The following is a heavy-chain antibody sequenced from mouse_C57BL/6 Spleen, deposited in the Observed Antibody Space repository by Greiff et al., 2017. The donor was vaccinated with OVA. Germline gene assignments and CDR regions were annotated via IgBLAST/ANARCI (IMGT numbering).Heavy chain of an antibody. J-gene: IGHJ3*01. CDR2: IDPSDSYT. D-gene: IGHD2-3*01. CDR1: GYTFTSYW. CDR3: AYDWFAY. Sequence: QVQLKQPGAELVKPGASVKLSCKASGYTFTSYWMQWVKQRPGQGLEWIGEIDPSDSYTNYNQKFKGKATLTVDTSSSTAYMQLSSLTSEDSAVYYCAYDWFAYWGQGTLVTVSA. V-gene: IGHV1-50*01.